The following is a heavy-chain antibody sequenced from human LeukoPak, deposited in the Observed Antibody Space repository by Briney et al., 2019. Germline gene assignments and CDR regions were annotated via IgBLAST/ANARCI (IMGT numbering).Heavy chain of an antibody. D-gene: IGHD3-3*01. Sequence: ASVKVSCKASGYTFTSYGIIWVRQAPGQGLEWMGWISAYNGNTNYAQKVQGRVTMTTDTSTSTAYMELRSLRSDDTAVYYCARDWDFWSGYPTGPARRLDYWGQGTLVTVSS. V-gene: IGHV1-18*01. J-gene: IGHJ4*02. CDR2: ISAYNGNT. CDR3: ARDWDFWSGYPTGPARRLDY. CDR1: GYTFTSYG.